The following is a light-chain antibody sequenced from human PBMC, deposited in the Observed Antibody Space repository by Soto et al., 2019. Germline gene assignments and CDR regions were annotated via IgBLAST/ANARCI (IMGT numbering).Light chain of an antibody. CDR2: AVT. CDR3: TSYGGRDDTI. CDR1: SSDVGAYDR. Sequence: QSALTQPPSASGSPGQSVTISCTGTSSDVGAYDRVSWYQQHPGKPPKLIIYAVTDRTSGVPDRFSGSKSGNTASLTVSGLQAEDEADYSCTSYGGRDDTIFGGGTQLTVL. J-gene: IGLJ7*01. V-gene: IGLV2-8*01.